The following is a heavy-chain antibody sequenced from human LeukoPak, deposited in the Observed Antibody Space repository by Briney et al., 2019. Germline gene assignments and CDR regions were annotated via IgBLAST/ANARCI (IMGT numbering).Heavy chain of an antibody. Sequence: GGSLILSCAASGFPFSSYAMHWVRPAPGKGLGWVAVISYDGSNKYYADSVKGRFTISRDNSKDTLYLQMNSLRAEDTAVYYCARDNEIEPYVLRFLEPLPYYYGMDVWGQGTTVTVSS. CDR2: ISYDGSNK. J-gene: IGHJ6*02. D-gene: IGHD3-3*01. V-gene: IGHV3-30-3*01. CDR3: ARDNEIEPYVLRFLEPLPYYYGMDV. CDR1: GFPFSSYA.